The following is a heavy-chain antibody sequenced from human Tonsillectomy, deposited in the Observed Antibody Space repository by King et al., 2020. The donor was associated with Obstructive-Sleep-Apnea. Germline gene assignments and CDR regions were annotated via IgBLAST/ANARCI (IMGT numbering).Heavy chain of an antibody. CDR1: GLTFSSYA. CDR3: AKDRSEWRLREGGAYFDD. V-gene: IGHV3-23*04. Sequence: VQLVESGGGLVQPGGSLRLSCAASGLTFSSYAMRWVRQAPGRGLEWVAGISGSGGGTHYADSVKGRFTISIDNSKNTLYLQMRSLRAADTAVYSCAKDRSEWRLREGGAYFDDWGQGTLVTVSS. J-gene: IGHJ4*02. D-gene: IGHD3-16*01. CDR2: ISGSGGGT.